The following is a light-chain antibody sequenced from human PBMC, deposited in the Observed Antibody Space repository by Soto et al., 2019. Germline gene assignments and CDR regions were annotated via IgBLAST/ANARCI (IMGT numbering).Light chain of an antibody. CDR1: QSIGSSY. V-gene: IGKV3-20*01. J-gene: IGKJ1*01. CDR2: GTS. CDR3: LQFGSSSLT. Sequence: ENVLTQSPGTLSLSPGDRATLSCRASQSIGSSYLAWYQQKPDHAPRLIIYGTSRRATGIPDRFSGSGAGTEFPLTSSRLEAEDFGVYDFLQFGSSSLTVGQGPKVEI.